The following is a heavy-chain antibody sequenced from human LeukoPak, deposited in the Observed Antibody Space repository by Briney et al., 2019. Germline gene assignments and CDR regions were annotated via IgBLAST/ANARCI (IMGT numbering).Heavy chain of an antibody. J-gene: IGHJ3*02. V-gene: IGHV4-30-4*01. CDR1: GASISSGDYY. Sequence: PSQTLSLTCTVSGASISSGDYYWSWIRQPPGKGLEWIGHIYYSGSTYYNPSLKSRVIISVDTSKNQFSLKLSSVTAADTAVYYCARGAELELKGYAFDIWGQGTMVTVSS. D-gene: IGHD1-7*01. CDR3: ARGAELELKGYAFDI. CDR2: IYYSGST.